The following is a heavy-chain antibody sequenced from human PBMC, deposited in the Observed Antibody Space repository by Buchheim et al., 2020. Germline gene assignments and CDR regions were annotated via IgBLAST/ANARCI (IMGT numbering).Heavy chain of an antibody. Sequence: QVQLVESGGGVVQPGRSLRLSCAASGFTFSSYGMHWVRQAPGKGLEWVAVIWYDGRTKYYADSVKGRFTISRDNSKNTLYLQMNSLRAEDTAVYYCARAEGMVAGLLDYWGQGTL. CDR2: IWYDGRTK. CDR3: ARAEGMVAGLLDY. D-gene: IGHD6-19*01. CDR1: GFTFSSYG. V-gene: IGHV3-33*01. J-gene: IGHJ4*02.